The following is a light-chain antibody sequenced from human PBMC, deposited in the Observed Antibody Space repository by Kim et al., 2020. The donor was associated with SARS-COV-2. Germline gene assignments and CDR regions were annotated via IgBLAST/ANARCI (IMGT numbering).Light chain of an antibody. CDR2: AAS. CDR3: QQLNSYPRT. CDR1: QDISSY. J-gene: IGKJ1*01. Sequence: IQLTQSPSSLSASVGDRVTITCRASQDISSYLAWYQQKPGKAPELLIYAASALQSGVPSRFSGSGSGTDFTLTISSLQPEDFATYYCQQLNSYPRTFGQGTKVEIK. V-gene: IGKV1-9*01.